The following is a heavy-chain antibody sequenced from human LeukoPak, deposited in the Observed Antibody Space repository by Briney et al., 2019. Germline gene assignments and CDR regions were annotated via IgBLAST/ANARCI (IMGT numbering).Heavy chain of an antibody. Sequence: SETLSLTCAVYGGSFCGYYWSWIRQPPGKGLEWIGEIIHSGSTNYNPSLKSRVTISVDTSKNQFSLKLSSVTAADTAVYYCASSYDFWSGYYYYYMDVWGKGTTVTVSS. V-gene: IGHV4-34*12. J-gene: IGHJ6*03. CDR1: GGSFCGYY. CDR3: ASSYDFWSGYYYYYMDV. D-gene: IGHD3-3*01. CDR2: IIHSGST.